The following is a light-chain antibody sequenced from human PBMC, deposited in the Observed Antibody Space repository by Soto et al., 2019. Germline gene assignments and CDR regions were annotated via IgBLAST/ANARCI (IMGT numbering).Light chain of an antibody. CDR2: LGF. V-gene: IGKV2-28*01. J-gene: IGKJ1*01. Sequence: DIVMTQSPLSLPVTPGEPASISCRSSQSLLHSNGYNYLDWYLQKPGQSPQLLIYLGFNRPSGVPDRSSGSGSGTDFTLKISRVEAEDVGVYYCMQSLQTPRTFGQGTKVEIK. CDR3: MQSLQTPRT. CDR1: QSLLHSNGYNY.